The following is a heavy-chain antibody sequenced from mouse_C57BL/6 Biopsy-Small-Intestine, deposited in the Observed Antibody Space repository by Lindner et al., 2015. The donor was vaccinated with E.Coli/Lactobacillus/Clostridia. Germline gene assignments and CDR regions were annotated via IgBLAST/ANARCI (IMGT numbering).Heavy chain of an antibody. CDR2: IYPGGGYT. J-gene: IGHJ2*01. V-gene: IGHV1-63*01. CDR1: GYTFTNYW. D-gene: IGHD2-1*01. CDR3: AREVYGNSYYFDY. Sequence: VQLQESGAELVRPGTSVKMSCKASGYTFTNYWIGWAKQRPGHGLEWIGDIYPGGGYTNYNEKFKGKATLTADKSSSTAYMQFSSLTSEDSAIYYCAREVYGNSYYFDYWGQGTTLTVSS.